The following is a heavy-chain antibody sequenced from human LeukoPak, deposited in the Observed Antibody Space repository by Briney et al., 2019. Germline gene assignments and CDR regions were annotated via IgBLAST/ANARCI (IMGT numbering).Heavy chain of an antibody. D-gene: IGHD3-22*01. V-gene: IGHV3-66*02. J-gene: IGHJ4*02. Sequence: GGSLRLSCAASGFTVSSNYMSWVRQAPGKGLEWVSVIYSGGSTYYADSVKGRFTISRDNSKNTLYLQMNSLRAEDTAVYYCAKSYYDSSGYPSTFDYWGQGTLVTVSS. CDR3: AKSYYDSSGYPSTFDY. CDR2: IYSGGST. CDR1: GFTVSSNY.